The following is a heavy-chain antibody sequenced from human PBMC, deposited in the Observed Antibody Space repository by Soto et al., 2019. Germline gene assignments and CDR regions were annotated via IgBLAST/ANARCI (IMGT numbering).Heavy chain of an antibody. Sequence: QVQLVQSGAEVKKPGSSVKVSCKASGGTFSSYAISWVRQAPGQGLEWMGGIIPIFGTANYAQKFQGRVTITADESTSTAYMGLSSLRAEDTAVYYCARSVLGGWFDPWGQGTLVTVSS. CDR3: ARSVLGGWFDP. V-gene: IGHV1-69*01. CDR2: IIPIFGTA. CDR1: GGTFSSYA. J-gene: IGHJ5*02. D-gene: IGHD2-8*01.